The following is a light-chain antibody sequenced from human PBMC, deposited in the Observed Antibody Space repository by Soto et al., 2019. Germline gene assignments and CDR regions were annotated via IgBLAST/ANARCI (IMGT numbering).Light chain of an antibody. CDR3: QQYNSSSWT. Sequence: DIQITQSPSTLSASVGDRVTITCRASQSINTWLAWYEQKPGKAPKLLIYDAPTLDTGVPSRFSGSGSGTEFTLTISSLQPDDSATYFCQQYNSSSWTFGQGTKVDIK. J-gene: IGKJ1*01. V-gene: IGKV1-5*01. CDR1: QSINTW. CDR2: DAP.